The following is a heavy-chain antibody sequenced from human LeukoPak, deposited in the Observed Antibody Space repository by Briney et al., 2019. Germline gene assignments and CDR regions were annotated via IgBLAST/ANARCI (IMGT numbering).Heavy chain of an antibody. D-gene: IGHD5-24*01. J-gene: IGHJ4*02. CDR1: GGSISSYY. CDR3: ARAGGFNSPFAY. CDR2: IYHSGST. Sequence: PSETLSLTCTVSGGSISSYYWSWIRQPPGKGLEWIGYIYHSGSTNYNPSLKSRVSISVDTSKNQFPLKLNSVTAADTAVYHCARAGGFNSPFAYWGRGTLVTVSS. V-gene: IGHV4-59*01.